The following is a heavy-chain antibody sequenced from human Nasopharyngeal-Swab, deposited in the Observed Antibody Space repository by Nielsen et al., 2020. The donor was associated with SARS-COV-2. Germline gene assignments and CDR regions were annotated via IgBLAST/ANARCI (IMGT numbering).Heavy chain of an antibody. D-gene: IGHD4-11*01. CDR2: IIPIFGTA. CDR3: AIMTTVTSYLFYYYHYMDV. CDR1: GGTFSSYA. V-gene: IGHV1-69*13. J-gene: IGHJ6*03. Sequence: SVKVSCKASGGTFSSYAISWVRQAPGQGLEWMGGIIPIFGTANYAQKFQGRVTITADESTSTAYMELSSLRSEDTAVYYCAIMTTVTSYLFYYYHYMDVWGKGTTVTVSS.